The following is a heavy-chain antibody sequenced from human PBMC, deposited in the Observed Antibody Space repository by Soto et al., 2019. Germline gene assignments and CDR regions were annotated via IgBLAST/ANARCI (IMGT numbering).Heavy chain of an antibody. CDR3: ARVVSSSWSFDY. D-gene: IGHD6-13*01. Sequence: GGSLRLSCAASGFTFSSYAMSWFRQAPGKGLEWVSSISVSGGSTYYADSVKGRFTISRDNSKNTLYLQMNSLRAEDTAVYYCARVVSSSWSFDYWGQGTLVTVSS. J-gene: IGHJ4*02. CDR2: ISVSGGST. V-gene: IGHV3-23*01. CDR1: GFTFSSYA.